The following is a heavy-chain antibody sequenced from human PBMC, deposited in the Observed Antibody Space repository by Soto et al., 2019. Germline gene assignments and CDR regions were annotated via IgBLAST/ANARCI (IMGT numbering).Heavy chain of an antibody. Sequence: GGSLRLSCAASGFTFSSYGMHCVRQAPGKGLEWVAVISYDGSNKYYADSVKGRFTISRDNSKNTLYLQMNSLRAEDTAVYYCANLYYYDSSGYSPYGYWGQGTLVTVSS. CDR2: ISYDGSNK. V-gene: IGHV3-30*18. CDR1: GFTFSSYG. CDR3: ANLYYYDSSGYSPYGY. D-gene: IGHD3-22*01. J-gene: IGHJ4*02.